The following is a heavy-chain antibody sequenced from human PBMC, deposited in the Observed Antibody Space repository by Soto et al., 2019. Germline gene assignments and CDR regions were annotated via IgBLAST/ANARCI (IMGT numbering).Heavy chain of an antibody. CDR2: ISYDGSNK. J-gene: IGHJ6*02. CDR3: AKDAGKGSNYYYYGMDV. CDR1: GFTFSSYG. Sequence: QVQLVESGGGVVQPGRSLRLSCAASGFTFSSYGMHWVRQAPGKGLEWVAVISYDGSNKYYADSVKGRFTISRDNSKNTLYLQMNSLGAEDTAVYYCAKDAGKGSNYYYYGMDVWGQGTTVTVSS. V-gene: IGHV3-30*18.